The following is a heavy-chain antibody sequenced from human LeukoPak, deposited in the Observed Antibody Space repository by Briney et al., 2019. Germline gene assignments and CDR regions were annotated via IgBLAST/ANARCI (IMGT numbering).Heavy chain of an antibody. J-gene: IGHJ4*02. CDR2: IYYSGST. Sequence: PSETLSLTCTVSGGSISSYYWSWIRQPPGKGLEWIGYIYYSGSTNYNPPLKSRVTISVDTSKNQFSLKLSSVAAADTAVYYCARRIRGGNSAYYFDYWGQGTLVTVSS. V-gene: IGHV4-59*08. CDR1: GGSISSYY. CDR3: ARRIRGGNSAYYFDY. D-gene: IGHD4-23*01.